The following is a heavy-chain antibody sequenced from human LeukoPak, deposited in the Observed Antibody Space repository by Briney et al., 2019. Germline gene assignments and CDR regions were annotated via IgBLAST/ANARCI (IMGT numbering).Heavy chain of an antibody. CDR3: AGDISSSGGLEY. Sequence: PGGSLILSCAASGFTFSTYWMNWVRQAPGKGLEWVANIKQDGSIQYYVDSVRGRFTISRDNAKNSLYLQMNSLRAEDTAVYYCAGDISSSGGLEYWGKGTMVTVSS. D-gene: IGHD6-6*01. J-gene: IGHJ4*02. CDR1: GFTFSTYW. CDR2: IKQDGSIQ. V-gene: IGHV3-7*04.